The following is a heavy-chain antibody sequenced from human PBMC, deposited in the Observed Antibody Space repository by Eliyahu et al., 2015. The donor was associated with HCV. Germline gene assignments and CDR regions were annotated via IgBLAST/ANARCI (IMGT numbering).Heavy chain of an antibody. CDR1: GGSIRSSSYY. D-gene: IGHD5-18*01. Sequence: QLQLQESGPGLVKPSETLSLTCTVSGGSIRSSSYYWGWIRQPPGKGLEWIGSIYYSGSTYYNPSLKSRVTISVDTSKNQFSLKLSSVTATDTAVYYCARRGGYSYADNCFDPWGQGTLVTVSS. J-gene: IGHJ5*02. CDR3: ARRGGYSYADNCFDP. V-gene: IGHV4-39*01. CDR2: IYYSGST.